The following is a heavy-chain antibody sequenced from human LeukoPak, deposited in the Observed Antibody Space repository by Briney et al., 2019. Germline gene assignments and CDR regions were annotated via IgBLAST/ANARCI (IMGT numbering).Heavy chain of an antibody. V-gene: IGHV4-61*02. Sequence: PSQTLSLTCTVSGGSISSGSYYWSWIRQPAGKGLEWIGRIYTSGSTNYNPSLKSRVTISVDTSKNQFSLKLSSVTAADTAVYYCARESLRYSGYDWGQGTLLTVSS. J-gene: IGHJ4*02. D-gene: IGHD5-12*01. CDR3: ARESLRYSGYD. CDR1: GGSISSGSYY. CDR2: IYTSGST.